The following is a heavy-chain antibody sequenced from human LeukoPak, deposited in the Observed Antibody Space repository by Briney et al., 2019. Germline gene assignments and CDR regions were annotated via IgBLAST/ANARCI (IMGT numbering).Heavy chain of an antibody. V-gene: IGHV3-23*01. Sequence: GGSVRLSCVASGLTFSSNSMSWVRQPPGMGLEWVSGISVSGITVYADSVKGRLTISRDNSKNTLYLQMNNLRAEDTALYYCAKGFSVCGRFDPWGQGTQVTVSS. D-gene: IGHD2-21*01. J-gene: IGHJ5*02. CDR1: GLTFSSNS. CDR3: AKGFSVCGRFDP. CDR2: ISVSGIT.